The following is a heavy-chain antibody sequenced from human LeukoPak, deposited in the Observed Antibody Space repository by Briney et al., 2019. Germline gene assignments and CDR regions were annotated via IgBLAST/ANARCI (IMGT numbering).Heavy chain of an antibody. V-gene: IGHV3-74*03. CDR3: ARDKKSGESSEIDY. D-gene: IGHD3-10*01. J-gene: IGHJ4*02. CDR2: INRDGSTT. Sequence: GGSLRLSCAASGFAFSNYWVHWVRQAPGKGLVWVSRINRDGSTTKYADSVKGRFTVSRDNAKNTLNLQMNSLRAEDTAVYYCARDKKSGESSEIDYWGQGTLVTVSS. CDR1: GFAFSNYW.